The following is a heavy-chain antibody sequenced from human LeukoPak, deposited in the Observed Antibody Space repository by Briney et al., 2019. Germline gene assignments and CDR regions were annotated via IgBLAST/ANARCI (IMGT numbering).Heavy chain of an antibody. Sequence: GWSLRLSCAASGCTFDDYAMHWVRQAPGEALEWVSLISGDGGSTYYADSVKGRLTISRDNSNNSLYLQMHILRTEDTASYYLEQDWHSGSNFPWFDPWGQGTLVTVSS. D-gene: IGHD1-26*01. V-gene: IGHV3-43*02. CDR2: ISGDGGST. CDR3: EQDWHSGSNFPWFDP. CDR1: GCTFDDYA. J-gene: IGHJ5*02.